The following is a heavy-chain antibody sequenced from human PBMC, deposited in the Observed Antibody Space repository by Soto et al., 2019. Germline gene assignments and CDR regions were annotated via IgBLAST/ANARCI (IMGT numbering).Heavy chain of an antibody. D-gene: IGHD3-22*01. CDR2: IYYSGST. V-gene: IGHV4-31*03. CDR3: ARGPYDSSGYYTPTRYFDY. J-gene: IGHJ4*02. Sequence: QVQLQESGPGLVKPSQTLSLTCTVSGGSISSGGYYWSWIRQHPGKGLEWIGYIYYSGSTYYNPCLKSRVTISVDTSKNQFSLKLSSVTAADTAVYYCARGPYDSSGYYTPTRYFDYWGQGTLVTVSS. CDR1: GGSISSGGYY.